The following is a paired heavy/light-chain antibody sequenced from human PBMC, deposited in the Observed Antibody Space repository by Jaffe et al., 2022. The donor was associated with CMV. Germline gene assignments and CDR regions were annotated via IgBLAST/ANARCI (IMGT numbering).Heavy chain of an antibody. Sequence: EVQLVESGGGLVQPGGSLRLSCAASGFTFSSYAMSWVRQAPGKGLEWVSAISGSGGSTYYADSVKGRFTISRDNSKNTLYLQMNSLRAEDTAVYYCAKVRGQSGLLIRAVAGSGDMDVWGKGTTVTVSS. V-gene: IGHV3-23*04. CDR1: GFTFSSYA. J-gene: IGHJ6*03. CDR3: AKVRGQSGLLIRAVAGSGDMDV. CDR2: ISGSGGST. D-gene: IGHD6-19*01.
Light chain of an antibody. CDR1: QSISSW. J-gene: IGKJ2*01. Sequence: DIQMTQSPSTLSASVGDRVTITCRASQSISSWLAWYQQKPGKAPKLLIYKASSLESGVPSRFSGSGSGTEFTLTISSLQPDDFATYYCQQYNSYPGTFGQGTKLEIK. CDR3: QQYNSYPGT. CDR2: KAS. V-gene: IGKV1-5*03.